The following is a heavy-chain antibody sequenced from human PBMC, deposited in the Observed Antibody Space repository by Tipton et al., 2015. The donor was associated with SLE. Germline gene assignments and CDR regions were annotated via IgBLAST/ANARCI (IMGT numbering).Heavy chain of an antibody. Sequence: GSLRLSCVASDFTFRTRAMSWVRQTPERGLEWVSGISGGAENTYYTDSVEGRFTISRDNSRNTLFLQMNNLRPEDTAVYYCAKDRSSYSSNEMCEFGHWGQGSQVTVSS. D-gene: IGHD4-11*01. CDR1: DFTFRTRA. J-gene: IGHJ4*02. CDR3: AKDRSSYSSNEMCEFGH. V-gene: IGHV3-23*01. CDR2: ISGGAENT.